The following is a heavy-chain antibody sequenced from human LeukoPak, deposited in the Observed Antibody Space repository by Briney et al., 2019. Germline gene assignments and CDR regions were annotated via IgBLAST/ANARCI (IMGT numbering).Heavy chain of an antibody. V-gene: IGHV1-18*01. Sequence: ASVKVSCKASGYTFTSYGISWVRQAPGQGLEWMGWISAYNGNTNYAQKLQGRVTMTTDKSTSTAYMELSSLRSEDTAVYYCARVHSNYESVYYYYYYMDVWGKGTTVTVSS. J-gene: IGHJ6*03. CDR3: ARVHSNYESVYYYYYYMDV. CDR2: ISAYNGNT. CDR1: GYTFTSYG. D-gene: IGHD4-11*01.